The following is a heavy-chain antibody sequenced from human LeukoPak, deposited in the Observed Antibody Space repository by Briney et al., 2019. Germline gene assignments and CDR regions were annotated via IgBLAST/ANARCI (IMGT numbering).Heavy chain of an antibody. CDR2: ISGSGGST. Sequence: GGSLRLSCAASGFTFSSYAMSWVRQAPGKGLEWVSAISGSGGSTYYADSVKGRFTISRDNSKNTLYLQMNCLRAEDTAVYYCAKDWCTSCYAIPQYYYYGMDVWGQGTTVTVSS. J-gene: IGHJ6*02. CDR1: GFTFSSYA. D-gene: IGHD2-2*01. CDR3: AKDWCTSCYAIPQYYYYGMDV. V-gene: IGHV3-23*01.